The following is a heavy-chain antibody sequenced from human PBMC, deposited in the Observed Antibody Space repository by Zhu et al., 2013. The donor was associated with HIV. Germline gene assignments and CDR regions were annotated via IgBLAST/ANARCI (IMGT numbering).Heavy chain of an antibody. CDR2: IIPIFGTA. CDR1: GYTFTSYG. V-gene: IGHV1-69*13. D-gene: IGHD3-22*01. Sequence: QVQLVQSGAEVKKPGASVKVSCKASGYTFTSYGISWVRQAPGQGLEWMGWIIPIFGTANYAQKFQGRVTITADESTSTAYMELRSLRSDDTAVYYCARGSLFGSSGFDYWGQGTLVTVSS. J-gene: IGHJ4*02. CDR3: ARGSLFGSSGFDY.